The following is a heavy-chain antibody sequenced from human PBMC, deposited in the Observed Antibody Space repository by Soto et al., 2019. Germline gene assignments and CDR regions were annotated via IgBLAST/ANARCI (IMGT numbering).Heavy chain of an antibody. CDR3: AIVTRSSGYYLD. CDR1: GGTFSSYA. CDR2: LIPIFGTA. D-gene: IGHD3-22*01. Sequence: QVQLVQSGAEVKKPGSSVKVSCKASGGTFSSYAISWVRQAPGQGLEWMGGLIPIFGTANYAQKFQGRVTITADESTSTAYIELSRMRSEDTAVYYCAIVTRSSGYYLDWGQGTLVTVSS. J-gene: IGHJ4*02. V-gene: IGHV1-69*01.